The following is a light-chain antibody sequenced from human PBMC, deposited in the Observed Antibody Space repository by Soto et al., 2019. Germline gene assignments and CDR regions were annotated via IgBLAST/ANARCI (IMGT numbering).Light chain of an antibody. V-gene: IGLV2-14*01. CDR1: SSDVGGYNY. CDR3: RSYTSSSPYV. CDR2: DVS. J-gene: IGLJ1*01. Sequence: QSALTQPASVSGSPGQSITISCTGTSSDVGGYNYVSWYQQHPGKAPKHLIYDVSNRPSGVSNRFSGSKSGKTASLTISGLQAEDEADYYCRSYTSSSPYVFGTGTKLTVL.